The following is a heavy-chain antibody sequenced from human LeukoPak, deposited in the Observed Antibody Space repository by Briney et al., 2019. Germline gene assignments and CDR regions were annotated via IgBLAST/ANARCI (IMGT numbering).Heavy chain of an antibody. CDR2: ISYDGSNK. CDR3: ARDLWSENYDILTGYYGAFDI. CDR1: GFTFSSYA. V-gene: IGHV3-30-3*01. J-gene: IGHJ3*02. Sequence: GGSLRLSCAASGFTFSSYAMHWVRQAPGKGLEWVAVISYDGSNKYYADSVKGRFTISRDNAKNSLHLQMNSLRVEDTAVYHCARDLWSENYDILTGYYGAFDIWGQGTMVTVS. D-gene: IGHD3-9*01.